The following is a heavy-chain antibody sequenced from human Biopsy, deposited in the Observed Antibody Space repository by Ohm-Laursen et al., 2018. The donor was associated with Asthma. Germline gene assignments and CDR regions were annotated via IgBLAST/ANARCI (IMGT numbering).Heavy chain of an antibody. CDR1: PGSFSGFF. CDR2: TNERGVT. V-gene: IGHV4-34*01. CDR3: ARGPELDV. J-gene: IGHJ6*02. Sequence: PSQTLSLTCDVYPGSFSGFFWTWIRQSPGKGLEWIGETNERGVTNNNPSLKSRVIISIDTYWNRVSLKLTSVTAADMAVYYCARGPELDVWGQGTTVTVSS.